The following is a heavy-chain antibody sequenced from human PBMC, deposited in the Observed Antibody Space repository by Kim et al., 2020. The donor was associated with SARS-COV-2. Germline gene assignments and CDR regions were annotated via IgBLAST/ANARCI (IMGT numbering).Heavy chain of an antibody. J-gene: IGHJ4*02. Sequence: YSPSFQGQVTISADKSISTAYLQWSSLKASDTAMYYCARLYSSSSFWGYWGQGTLVTVSS. V-gene: IGHV5-51*01. CDR3: ARLYSSSSFWGY. D-gene: IGHD6-6*01.